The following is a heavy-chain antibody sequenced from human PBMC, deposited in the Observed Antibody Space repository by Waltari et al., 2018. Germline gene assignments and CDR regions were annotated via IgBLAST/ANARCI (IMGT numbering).Heavy chain of an antibody. CDR3: ARGRIVGVTRWFDP. J-gene: IGHJ5*02. D-gene: IGHD1-26*01. V-gene: IGHV4-34*01. CDR2: IYHSGRT. Sequence: QVQLQQWGAGLLKPSETLSLTCDVSGGPFSGYYWTWIRQPPGKGLEWIGEIYHSGRTNYNPSLKSRVRMSADTSKNQISLSLTSMTAADTAVYYCARGRIVGVTRWFDPWGQGTPVTVSS. CDR1: GGPFSGYY.